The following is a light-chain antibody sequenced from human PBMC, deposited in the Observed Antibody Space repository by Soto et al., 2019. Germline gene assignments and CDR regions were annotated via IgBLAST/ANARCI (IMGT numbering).Light chain of an antibody. CDR3: QSYGTSLSGLYG. V-gene: IGLV1-40*01. Sequence: QSVLTQPPSVSGAPGQRVTISCTGTSSNIGAGQDVHWYRQLPGAAPKFLISDSNNRASGVPDRFSVSKSGASASLAITGLRAEDEGDYFCQSYGTSLSGLYGFGTWTKVTVL. J-gene: IGLJ1*01. CDR2: DSN. CDR1: SSNIGAGQD.